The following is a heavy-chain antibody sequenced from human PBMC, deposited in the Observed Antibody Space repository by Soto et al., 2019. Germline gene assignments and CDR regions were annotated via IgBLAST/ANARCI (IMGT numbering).Heavy chain of an antibody. D-gene: IGHD2-15*01. CDR3: AREGGGYVDY. J-gene: IGHJ4*02. CDR1: GFTFSGYT. V-gene: IGHV1-3*05. CDR2: IKADNTNT. Sequence: QVQLVQSGAEEKKPGASVKVSCKASGFTFSGYTIHWVRQAPGQRLEWMGWIKADNTNTKYSQKFQGRVTITRDTSASTVYMELSSLRSEDTAVYSCAREGGGYVDYWGQGTLVTVSS.